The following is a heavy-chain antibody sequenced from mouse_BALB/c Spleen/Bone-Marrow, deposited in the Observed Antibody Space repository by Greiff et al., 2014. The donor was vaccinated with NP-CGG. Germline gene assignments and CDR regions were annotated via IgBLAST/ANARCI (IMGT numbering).Heavy chain of an antibody. J-gene: IGHJ2*01. V-gene: IGHV1-9*01. CDR3: ARASVVPYYFDF. Sequence: QVQLQQSGAELMKPGASVKISCKATGYTFSNYWIDWVKQRPGHGLEWIGEILPGSGTANYNEKFKGKATFTADTSSNTAYMQLSSLTSEDPALYYGARASVVPYYFDFWGQGTTLTVSA. CDR2: ILPGSGTA. CDR1: GYTFSNYW. D-gene: IGHD1-1*01.